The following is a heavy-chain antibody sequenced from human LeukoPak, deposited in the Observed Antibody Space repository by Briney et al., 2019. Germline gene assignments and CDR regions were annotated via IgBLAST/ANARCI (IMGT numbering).Heavy chain of an antibody. V-gene: IGHV4-59*01. CDR1: GGYITTYY. J-gene: IGHJ5*02. CDR3: ATLDIESSSGWFFRS. D-gene: IGHD6-19*01. Sequence: PSETLSLTCHVSGGYITTYYWSWIRHPPGEGLEWSGYAYYSGSNEYNPSLRSRVTMLADASRNQFSLTLSSVTAADTAIYYCATLDIESSSGWFFRSWGQGTVVSVSS. CDR2: AYYSGSN.